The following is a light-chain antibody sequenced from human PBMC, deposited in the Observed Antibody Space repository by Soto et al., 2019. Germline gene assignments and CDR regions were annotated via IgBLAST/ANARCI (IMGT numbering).Light chain of an antibody. CDR2: DAS. J-gene: IGKJ1*01. V-gene: IGKV1-5*01. CDR3: QQYNSYSRT. Sequence: DIQMTQSPSTLSASVGDRVTITCRASQSISSWLAWYQQKPGKAPKLLIYDASSLESGVPSRFSVSGSGTEFTLTISSLQPDDFATYYCQQYNSYSRTFGQGTKVEL. CDR1: QSISSW.